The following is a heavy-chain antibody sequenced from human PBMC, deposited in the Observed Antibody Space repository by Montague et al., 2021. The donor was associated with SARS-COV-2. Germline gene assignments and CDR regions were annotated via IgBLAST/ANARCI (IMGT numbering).Heavy chain of an antibody. CDR2: IYYSGST. D-gene: IGHD6-19*01. Sequence: LSLTCTVSGGSINSGGYYWSWIRQHPGKGLEWIGYIYYSGSTYYNPSLKSRLTISVDTSKNQFSLKLSSVTAADTAVYYCARVHFVSSGWYPDAFDIWGQGTMVTVSS. CDR3: ARVHFVSSGWYPDAFDI. V-gene: IGHV4-31*03. J-gene: IGHJ3*02. CDR1: GGSINSGGYY.